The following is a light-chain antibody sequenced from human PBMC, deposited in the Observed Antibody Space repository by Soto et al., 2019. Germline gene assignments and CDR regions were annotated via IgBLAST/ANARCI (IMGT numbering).Light chain of an antibody. J-gene: IGLJ1*01. CDR3: QSFDSSLSGFYV. V-gene: IGLV1-40*01. CDR2: GNN. Sequence: QAVVTQPPSVSGAPGQRVTISCTGSSANIGAAYNVDWYQQLPGTAPKLLIYGNNNRPSGVPARFSGSKSATSASLAITGLQAEDEAEYYCQSFDSSLSGFYVFGTGTKLTVL. CDR1: SANIGAAYN.